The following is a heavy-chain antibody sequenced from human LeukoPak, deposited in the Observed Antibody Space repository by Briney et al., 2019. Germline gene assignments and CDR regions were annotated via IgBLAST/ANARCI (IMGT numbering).Heavy chain of an antibody. V-gene: IGHV3-7*01. CDR1: GFTFSSYW. D-gene: IGHD3-22*01. CDR3: ASYYYDSSGYSYYFGY. Sequence: PGGSLRLSCAASGFTFSSYWMSWVRQAPGKGLEWVANIKQDGSEKYYVDSVKGRFTISRDNAKNSLYLQMNSLRAEDTAAYYCASYYYDSSGYSYYFGYWGQGTLVTVSS. J-gene: IGHJ4*02. CDR2: IKQDGSEK.